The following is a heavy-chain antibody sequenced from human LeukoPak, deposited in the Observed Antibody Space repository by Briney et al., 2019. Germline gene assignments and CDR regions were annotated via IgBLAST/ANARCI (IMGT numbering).Heavy chain of an antibody. Sequence: SETLSLTCAVYGGSFSGYYWSWIRQPPGKGLEWIGEINHSGSTNYNPSLKSRVTISVDTSKNQFSLKLSSVTAADTAVYYCARSRRGSSGWYGQWGQGTLVTVSS. CDR2: INHSGST. CDR3: ARSRRGSSGWYGQ. J-gene: IGHJ4*02. D-gene: IGHD6-19*01. V-gene: IGHV4-34*01. CDR1: GGSFSGYY.